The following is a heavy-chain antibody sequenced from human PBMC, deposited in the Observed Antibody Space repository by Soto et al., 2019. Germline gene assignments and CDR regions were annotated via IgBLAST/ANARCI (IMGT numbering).Heavy chain of an antibody. J-gene: IGHJ3*02. CDR1: GFTFSSYG. CDR2: ISYDGSNK. Sequence: QVQLVESGGGVVQPGRSLRLSCAASGFTFSSYGMHWVRQAPGKGLEWVAVISYDGSNKYYADSVKGRFTISRDNSKNTLYLQMNSLRAEDTAVYYCAKDSFVYGYSDGDDAFDIWGQGTMVTVSS. D-gene: IGHD5-18*01. CDR3: AKDSFVYGYSDGDDAFDI. V-gene: IGHV3-30*18.